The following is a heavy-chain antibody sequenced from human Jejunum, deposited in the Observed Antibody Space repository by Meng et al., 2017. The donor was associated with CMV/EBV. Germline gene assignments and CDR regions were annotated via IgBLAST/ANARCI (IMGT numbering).Heavy chain of an antibody. CDR3: ARLEMVLVPPSILIDS. D-gene: IGHD5-24*01. V-gene: IGHV2-5*01. CDR2: IYWNDDK. CDR1: SLNTNRVG. J-gene: IGHJ4*02. Sequence: SLNTNRVGVAWIRPPPEKALEWLAHIYWNDDKRYSPFLKSRLSITKDTSKNQVVLTMTNMDPVDTATYYCARLEMVLVPPSILIDSWGQGTLVTVSS.